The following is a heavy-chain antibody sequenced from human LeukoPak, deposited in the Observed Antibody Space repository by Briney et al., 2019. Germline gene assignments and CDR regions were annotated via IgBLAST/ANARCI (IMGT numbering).Heavy chain of an antibody. CDR3: ATRHSSGWFLIDY. V-gene: IGHV3-30*02. D-gene: IGHD6-19*01. Sequence: PGGSLRLSCAASGFTFSRNGMHWVRQAPGKGLEWVAFVRYDGSNQYYADSVKGRFTISRDNSKNTLYLQMNSLRPEDTALYYCATRHSSGWFLIDYWGQGTLVIVSS. CDR1: GFTFSRNG. J-gene: IGHJ4*02. CDR2: VRYDGSNQ.